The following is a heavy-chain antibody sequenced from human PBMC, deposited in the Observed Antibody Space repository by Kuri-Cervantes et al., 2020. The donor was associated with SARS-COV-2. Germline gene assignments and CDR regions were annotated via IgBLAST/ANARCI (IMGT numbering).Heavy chain of an antibody. V-gene: IGHV4-38-2*01. Sequence: SQTLSLTCDVSNLSITGDYYWGWVRQTPAKGLEWIGSIHHSGITYYNPSLKSRVSMSVDTSKNQFSLKLSSVTAADTAVYYCASHKYYYDSRVRGYYYYYGMDVWGQGTTVTVSS. D-gene: IGHD3-22*01. CDR1: NLSITGDYY. CDR3: ASHKYYYDSRVRGYYYYYGMDV. CDR2: IHHSGIT. J-gene: IGHJ6*02.